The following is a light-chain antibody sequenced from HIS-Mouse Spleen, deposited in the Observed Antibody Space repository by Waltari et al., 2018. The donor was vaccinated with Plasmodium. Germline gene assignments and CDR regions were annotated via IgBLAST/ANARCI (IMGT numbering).Light chain of an antibody. V-gene: IGKV1-33*01. CDR1: QDISNY. CDR3: QQYGSSPT. Sequence: DIQMTQSPSSLSASVGDRVTITCQASQDISNYLNWYQQKPGKAPKLLIYDASNLETGVPSRFSGSGSGTDFTFTISSLQPEDIATYYCQQYGSSPTFGQGTKLEIK. J-gene: IGKJ2*01. CDR2: DAS.